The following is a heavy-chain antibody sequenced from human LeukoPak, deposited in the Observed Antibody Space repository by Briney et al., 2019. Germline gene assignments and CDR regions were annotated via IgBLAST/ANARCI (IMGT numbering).Heavy chain of an antibody. Sequence: ASVKVSCEASGYTFTDNYIHRVRQAPGQGLEWMGWISIRTGATKYARNLQGRVTMTRDTSITTAYMDLSSLRSDDTALYFCARGVGSSWFDPWGQGTLVTVSS. CDR1: GYTFTDNY. J-gene: IGHJ5*02. V-gene: IGHV1-2*02. CDR2: ISIRTGAT. CDR3: ARGVGSSWFDP. D-gene: IGHD2-2*01.